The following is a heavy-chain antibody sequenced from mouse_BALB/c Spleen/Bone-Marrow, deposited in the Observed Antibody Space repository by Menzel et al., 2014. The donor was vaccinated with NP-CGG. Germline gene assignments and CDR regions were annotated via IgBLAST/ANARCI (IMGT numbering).Heavy chain of an antibody. D-gene: IGHD1-1*01. CDR2: IDPANGNT. CDR1: GFNIKDTY. J-gene: IGHJ3*01. CDR3: AVYYYGSSLFAY. V-gene: IGHV14-3*02. Sequence: ESGAELVKPGASVKLSCTASGFNIKDTYMHWVKQRPEQGLEWIGRIDPANGNTKYDPKFQGKATITADTSSNTAYLQLSSLTSEDTAVYYCAVYYYGSSLFAYWGQGTLVTVSA.